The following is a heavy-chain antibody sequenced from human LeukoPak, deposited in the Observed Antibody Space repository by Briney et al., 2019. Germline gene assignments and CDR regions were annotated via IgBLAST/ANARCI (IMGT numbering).Heavy chain of an antibody. D-gene: IGHD3-16*01. Sequence: PSETLSLTCAVYGGSFSGHYWGWIRQPPGKGLEWIGEINHSGSTNYNPSLKSRVTISVDTSKNQFSLKLSSVTAADTAVYYCARGRSLGYWGQGTLVTVSS. CDR1: GGSFSGHY. V-gene: IGHV4-34*01. CDR3: ARGRSLGY. J-gene: IGHJ4*02. CDR2: INHSGST.